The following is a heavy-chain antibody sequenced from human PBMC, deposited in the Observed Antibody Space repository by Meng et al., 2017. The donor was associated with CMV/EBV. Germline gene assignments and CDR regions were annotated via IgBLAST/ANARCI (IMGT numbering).Heavy chain of an antibody. J-gene: IGHJ4*02. CDR3: ARDDLPKTVYYGAGSRHASIDY. Sequence: GESLKISCAASGFTFCDYYMSWIRQAPGKGLGWVSYISSSGSTLLYPDSVKGRFTISRDNAKNSLYLQMNSLRAEDTAVYYCARDDLPKTVYYGAGSRHASIDYWGQGTLVTVSS. V-gene: IGHV3-11*04. D-gene: IGHD3-10*01. CDR1: GFTFCDYY. CDR2: ISSSGSTL.